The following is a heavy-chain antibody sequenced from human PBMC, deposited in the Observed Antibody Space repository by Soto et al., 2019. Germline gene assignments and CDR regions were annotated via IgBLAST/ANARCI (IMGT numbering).Heavy chain of an antibody. CDR2: VYWDDDK. CDR1: GVSLSTSGMG. D-gene: IGHD2-21*01. V-gene: IGHV2-5*02. J-gene: IGHJ4*02. Sequence: QVTLKESGPTLVKPTQTLTLTCTFSGVSLSTSGMGVGWIRQPTGKALEWLAPVYWDDDKRYSPSLKSRLTITKYTSKNHVVLTMTSIDPVHTASYYCAHMIEEAFFDLWGQGTPITVSS. CDR3: AHMIEEAFFDL.